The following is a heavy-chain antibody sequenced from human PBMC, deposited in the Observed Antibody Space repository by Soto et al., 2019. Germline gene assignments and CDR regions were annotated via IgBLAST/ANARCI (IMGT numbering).Heavy chain of an antibody. J-gene: IGHJ4*02. V-gene: IGHV1-3*01. CDR1: GYTFTSYA. CDR3: ARVSGWYFLDY. CDR2: INAGNGNT. D-gene: IGHD6-19*01. Sequence: ASLKVSCKSSGYTFTSYAMHWVRQAPGQRLEWMGWINAGNGNTKYSQKFQGRVTVTRDTSASTVYMELSSLRSEDTAVYYCARVSGWYFLDYWGQGTLVTVSS.